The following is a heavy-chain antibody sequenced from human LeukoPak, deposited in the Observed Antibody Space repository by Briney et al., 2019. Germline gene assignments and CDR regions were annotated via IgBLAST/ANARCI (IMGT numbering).Heavy chain of an antibody. Sequence: GGSLRLSCAASGFTFSSYSMNWVRQAPGKGLEWVSSISSSSSYIYYADSVKGRFTISRDNAKNSLYLQMNSLRAEDTAVYYCASPLLWFGELQNDYWGQGTLVTVSS. CDR2: ISSSSSYI. CDR1: GFTFSSYS. CDR3: ASPLLWFGELQNDY. J-gene: IGHJ4*02. V-gene: IGHV3-21*01. D-gene: IGHD3-10*01.